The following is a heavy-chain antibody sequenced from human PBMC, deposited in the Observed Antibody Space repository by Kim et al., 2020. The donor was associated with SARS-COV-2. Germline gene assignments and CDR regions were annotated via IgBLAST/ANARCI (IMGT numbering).Heavy chain of an antibody. CDR3: ARDMGEPRLSGYFDY. D-gene: IGHD3-16*01. J-gene: IGHJ4*02. Sequence: ASVKVSCKASGYTFTSYGISWVRQAPGQGLEWMGWISAYNGNTNYAQKLQGRVTMTTDTSTSTAYMELRSLRSDDTAVYYCARDMGEPRLSGYFDYWGQGTLVTVSS. CDR1: GYTFTSYG. V-gene: IGHV1-18*01. CDR2: ISAYNGNT.